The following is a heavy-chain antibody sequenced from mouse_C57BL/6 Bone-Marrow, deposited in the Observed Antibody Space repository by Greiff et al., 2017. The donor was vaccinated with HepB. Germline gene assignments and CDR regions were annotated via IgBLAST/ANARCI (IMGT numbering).Heavy chain of an antibody. CDR3: VHYGDYWMEY. D-gene: IGHD2-13*01. CDR2: IDPENGDT. J-gene: IGHJ3*01. V-gene: IGHV14-4*01. CDR1: GFNIKDDY. Sequence: VQLQQSGAELVRPGASVKLSCTASGFNIKDDYMHWVKQRPEQGLEWIGWIDPENGDTEYAPKFQGKATITADTSSNTAYLQLSSLTSEDSAVYYCVHYGDYWMEYWGQGTSVTVSA.